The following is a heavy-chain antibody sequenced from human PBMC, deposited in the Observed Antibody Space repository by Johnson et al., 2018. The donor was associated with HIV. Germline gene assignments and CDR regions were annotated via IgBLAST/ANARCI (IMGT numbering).Heavy chain of an antibody. CDR2: IAFSGNI. CDR1: EFTFSNHD. CDR3: AKVQGIEMAGYDGFDI. V-gene: IGHV3-13*01. J-gene: IGHJ3*02. D-gene: IGHD5-24*01. Sequence: VQLVESGGGLVQPGGSLRLSCAASEFTFSNHDMHWVRQTTGKGLEWVSGIAFSGNINQPESVKGRFTISRDNVKGFLYLQMNSLRAEDTAVYYWAKVQGIEMAGYDGFDIGGQGTMVTVSS.